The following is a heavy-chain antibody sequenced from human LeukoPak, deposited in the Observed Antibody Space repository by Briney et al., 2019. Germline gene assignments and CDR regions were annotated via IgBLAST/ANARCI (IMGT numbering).Heavy chain of an antibody. Sequence: GGSLRLSCAASGFTFSSNAMSWVRQAPGKGLEWVSAISGSGGSTYYADSVKGRFTISRDNSKNTLYLQMNSLRAEDTAVYYCAKVLVVTGGGYWGQGTLVTVSS. D-gene: IGHD2-21*02. V-gene: IGHV3-23*01. J-gene: IGHJ4*02. CDR2: ISGSGGST. CDR1: GFTFSSNA. CDR3: AKVLVVTGGGY.